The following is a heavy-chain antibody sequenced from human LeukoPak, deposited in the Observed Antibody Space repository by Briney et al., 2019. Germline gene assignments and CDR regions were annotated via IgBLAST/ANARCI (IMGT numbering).Heavy chain of an antibody. Sequence: GGSLRLSCAASGFTVSSNYMSWVRQAPGKGLEWVSVIYSGGSTYYADSVKGRFTISRDNSKNTLYLQMNSLRAEDTAVYYCAREYSSSWDAEYFQHWGQGTLVTVSS. CDR2: IYSGGST. CDR1: GFTVSSNY. J-gene: IGHJ1*01. D-gene: IGHD6-13*01. CDR3: AREYSSSWDAEYFQH. V-gene: IGHV3-66*01.